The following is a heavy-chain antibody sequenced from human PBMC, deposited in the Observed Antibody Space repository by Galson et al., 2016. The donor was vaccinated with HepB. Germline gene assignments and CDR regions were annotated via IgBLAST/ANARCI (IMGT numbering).Heavy chain of an antibody. Sequence: SLRLSCATSGFTFSIYWMHWVRQVPGKGLVWVARINPDGSRTTYADSVKGRFTISRDNAKNTLYLQMSSLRGEDTAVYYCARVGPEDYDSSGLDYWGQGTLVTVSS. D-gene: IGHD3-22*01. CDR3: ARVGPEDYDSSGLDY. CDR2: INPDGSRT. J-gene: IGHJ4*02. V-gene: IGHV3-74*01. CDR1: GFTFSIYW.